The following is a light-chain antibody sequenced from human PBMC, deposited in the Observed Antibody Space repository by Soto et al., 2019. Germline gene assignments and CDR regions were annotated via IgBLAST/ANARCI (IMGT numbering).Light chain of an antibody. CDR2: GAS. CDR1: QGITSW. CDR3: QQTTTFPLT. Sequence: DIQMTQSPSSVSASVGDRVTITCRASQGITSWLAWYQQKPGKAPKLLIYGASNLQSGVPSRFSGSGSGTDVTLTISGLQPADFATYYCQQTTTFPLTFGGGTKVEIK. J-gene: IGKJ4*01. V-gene: IGKV1-12*01.